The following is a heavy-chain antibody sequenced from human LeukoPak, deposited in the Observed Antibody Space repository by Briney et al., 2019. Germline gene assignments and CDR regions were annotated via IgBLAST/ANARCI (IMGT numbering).Heavy chain of an antibody. D-gene: IGHD6-19*01. J-gene: IGHJ4*02. CDR2: ISSSGSTI. CDR1: GFTFSDYY. CDR3: ARGGSSGWFSARQFDY. Sequence: GGSLRLSCAASGFTFSDYYMSRIRQAPGKGLEWVSYISSSGSTIYYADSVKGRFTISRDNAKNSLYLQMNSLRAEDTAVYYCARGGSSGWFSARQFDYWGQGTLVTVSS. V-gene: IGHV3-11*01.